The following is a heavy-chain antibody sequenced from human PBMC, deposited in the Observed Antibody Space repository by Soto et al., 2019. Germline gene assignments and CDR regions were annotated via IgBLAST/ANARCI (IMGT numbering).Heavy chain of an antibody. J-gene: IGHJ4*02. D-gene: IGHD3-3*01. V-gene: IGHV4-59*01. CDR3: AYYDYWSGQIVY. CDR1: GGSISSYY. CDR2: IYYSGST. Sequence: SETLSLTCTVAGGSISSYYWSWIRQPPGKGLEWIGYIYYSGSTNYNPSLKSRVTISVDTSKNQFSLKLSSVTAADTAVYYCAYYDYWSGQIVYWGQGTLVTVSS.